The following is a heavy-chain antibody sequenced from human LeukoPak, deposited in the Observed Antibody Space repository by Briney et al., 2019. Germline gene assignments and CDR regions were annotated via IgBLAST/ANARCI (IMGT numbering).Heavy chain of an antibody. CDR1: GGTFSSYA. D-gene: IGHD2-21*02. CDR3: ARELVTAIHFYFDY. V-gene: IGHV1-69*05. CDR2: IIPIFGTA. Sequence: SVKVSCKASGGTFSSYAISWVRQAPGQGLEWMGRIIPIFGTANYAQNFQGRVTITTDESTSTAYMELSSLRSEDTAVYYCARELVTAIHFYFDYWGQGTLVTVSS. J-gene: IGHJ4*02.